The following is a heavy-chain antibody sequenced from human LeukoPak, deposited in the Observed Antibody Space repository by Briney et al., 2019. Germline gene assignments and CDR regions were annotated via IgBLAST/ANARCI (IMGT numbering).Heavy chain of an antibody. Sequence: QSSETLSLTCAVYGGSFSGYYWSWIRQPPGKGLEWIGEINHSGSTNYNPSLKSRVTISVDTSKNQFSLKLSSVTAADTAVYYCRGQWLRLGAPDYWGQGTLVTVSS. D-gene: IGHD5-12*01. CDR2: INHSGST. J-gene: IGHJ4*02. V-gene: IGHV4-34*01. CDR1: GGSFSGYY. CDR3: RGQWLRLGAPDY.